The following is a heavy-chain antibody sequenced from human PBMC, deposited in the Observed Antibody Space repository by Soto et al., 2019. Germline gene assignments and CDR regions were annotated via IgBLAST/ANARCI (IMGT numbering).Heavy chain of an antibody. D-gene: IGHD3-9*01. Sequence: SETLSLTCTVSGGSLSSSSYYWGWVRQPPGKGLGWIGSIYYSGSTYYNPSLKSRVTISVDTSKNQFSLKLSSVTAADTAVYYCRYYDILTGYYSYYYGMDVWGQGTTVTVSS. CDR3: RYYDILTGYYSYYYGMDV. CDR2: IYYSGST. J-gene: IGHJ6*02. CDR1: GGSLSSSSYY. V-gene: IGHV4-39*01.